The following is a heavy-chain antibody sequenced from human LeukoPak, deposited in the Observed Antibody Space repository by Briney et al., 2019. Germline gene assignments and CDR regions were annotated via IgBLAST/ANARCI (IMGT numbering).Heavy chain of an antibody. CDR2: IYYSGST. V-gene: IGHV4-59*01. CDR3: ARGPDYGGNGWFDP. D-gene: IGHD4-23*01. Sequence: SETLSLTCTVSGGSISSYYWSWIRQPPGKGLEWIGYIYYSGSTNHNPSLKSRVTISVDTSKNQFSLKLSSVTAADTAVYYCARGPDYGGNGWFDPWGQGTLVTVSS. CDR1: GGSISSYY. J-gene: IGHJ5*02.